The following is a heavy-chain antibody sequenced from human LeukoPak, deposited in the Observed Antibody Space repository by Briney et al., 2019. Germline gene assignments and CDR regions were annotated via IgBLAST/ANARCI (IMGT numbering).Heavy chain of an antibody. CDR1: GGSISSGGYS. D-gene: IGHD3-9*01. Sequence: SQTLSLTCAVSGGSISSGGYSWSWIRQPPGKGLEWIGSIYYSGSTYYNPSLKSRVTISVDTSKNQFSLKLSSVTAADTAVYYCARRRGILTGSYYYGMDVWGQGTMVTVSS. CDR3: ARRRGILTGSYYYGMDV. CDR2: IYYSGST. V-gene: IGHV4-30-2*03. J-gene: IGHJ6*02.